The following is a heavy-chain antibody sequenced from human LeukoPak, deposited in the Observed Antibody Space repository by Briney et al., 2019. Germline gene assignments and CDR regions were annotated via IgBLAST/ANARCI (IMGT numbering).Heavy chain of an antibody. J-gene: IGHJ6*03. CDR2: ISGDGSST. Sequence: GGSLRLSCAASGFTFDDYAMHWVRQAPGKGLEWVSLISGDGSSTYYADSVKGRFTISRDNSKNSLYLQMNSLRTEDTALYYCAKDGLYDSSGQSYMDVWDKGTTVTVSS. V-gene: IGHV3-43*02. CDR1: GFTFDDYA. CDR3: AKDGLYDSSGQSYMDV. D-gene: IGHD3-22*01.